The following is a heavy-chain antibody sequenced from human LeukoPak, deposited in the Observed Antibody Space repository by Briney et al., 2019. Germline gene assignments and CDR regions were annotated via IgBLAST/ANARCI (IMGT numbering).Heavy chain of an antibody. V-gene: IGHV4-31*03. CDR3: ARDPYYDSSGYYSAAFDI. CDR1: GGSISSGGYY. Sequence: SQTLSLTCTVSGGSISSGGYYWSWIRQHPGKGLKWIGYIYYSGSTYYNPSLKSRVTISVDTSKNQFSLKLSSVTAADTAVYYCARDPYYDSSGYYSAAFDIWGQGTMVTVSS. CDR2: IYYSGST. J-gene: IGHJ3*02. D-gene: IGHD3-22*01.